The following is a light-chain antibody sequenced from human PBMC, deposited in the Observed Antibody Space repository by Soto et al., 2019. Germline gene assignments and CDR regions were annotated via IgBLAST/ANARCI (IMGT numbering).Light chain of an antibody. CDR2: GVT. CDR3: FSHRRGDSHV. CDR1: SRDVGGYNY. J-gene: IGLJ1*01. V-gene: IGLV2-14*01. Sequence: QSVLAPPASVSGSPGQSITISCTGTSRDVGGYNYVSWYQQYPGKAPKLMIYGVTNRPSGVSNRFSGSKTGNTASLTISGLQAEDEAYYYCFSHRRGDSHVFGTGTKVTVL.